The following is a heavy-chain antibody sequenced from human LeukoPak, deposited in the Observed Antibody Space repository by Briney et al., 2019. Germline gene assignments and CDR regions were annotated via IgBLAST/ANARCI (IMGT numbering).Heavy chain of an antibody. V-gene: IGHV4-34*01. D-gene: IGHD5-24*01. CDR2: INHTGST. CDR1: GGSISSYY. Sequence: SETLSLTCTVSGGSISSYYWSWIRQPPGKGLEWIGEINHTGSTNYNPSLRSRVTISVDTFKKQFSLRLNSVTAADTAVYYCARGEDGYNHWGQGTLVTVSS. J-gene: IGHJ5*02. CDR3: ARGEDGYNH.